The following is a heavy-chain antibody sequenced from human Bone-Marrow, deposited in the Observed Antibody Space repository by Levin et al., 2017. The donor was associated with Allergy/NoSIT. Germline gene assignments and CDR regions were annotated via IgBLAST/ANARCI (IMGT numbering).Heavy chain of an antibody. J-gene: IGHJ6*02. CDR2: IVVGSGNT. CDR1: GFTFTSSA. CDR3: AAGEPYYDIVTGVTIHYYYYGMDV. Sequence: VASVKVSCKASGFTFTSSAVQWVRQARGQRLEWIGWIVVGSGNTNYAQKFQERVTITRDMSTSTAYMELSSLRSEDTAVYYCAAGEPYYDIVTGVTIHYYYYGMDVWGQGTTVTVSS. V-gene: IGHV1-58*01. D-gene: IGHD3-9*01.